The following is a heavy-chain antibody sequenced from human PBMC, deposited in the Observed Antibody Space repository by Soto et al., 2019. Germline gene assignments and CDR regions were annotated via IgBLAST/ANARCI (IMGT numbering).Heavy chain of an antibody. J-gene: IGHJ1*01. V-gene: IGHV3-30*04. Sequence: QVQLVESGGDVVQPGRSLRLSCSASGFTFYTYTMHWVRQAPGEGLEWVAGISTDGRGLHYPGSVQGRFTVSRDNSKNTLSLQRDSLRAEDTAVYYCATEDESSGHAGAFHHWGRGTLVTVSS. CDR3: ATEDESSGHAGAFHH. CDR1: GFTFYTYT. CDR2: ISTDGRGL. D-gene: IGHD3-22*01.